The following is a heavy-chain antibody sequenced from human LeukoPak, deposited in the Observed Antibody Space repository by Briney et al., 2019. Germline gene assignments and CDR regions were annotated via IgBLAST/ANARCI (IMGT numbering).Heavy chain of an antibody. J-gene: IGHJ4*02. D-gene: IGHD3-22*01. V-gene: IGHV1-69*05. CDR3: ARDPFSLSRYYDSSPDDGFDY. CDR2: IIPIFGTA. Sequence: SVKVSCKASGGTFSSYAISWVRQAPGQGLEWMGRIIPIFGTANYAQKFQGRATITTDESTSTAYMELSSLRSEDTAVYYCARDPFSLSRYYDSSPDDGFDYWGQGTLVTVSS. CDR1: GGTFSSYA.